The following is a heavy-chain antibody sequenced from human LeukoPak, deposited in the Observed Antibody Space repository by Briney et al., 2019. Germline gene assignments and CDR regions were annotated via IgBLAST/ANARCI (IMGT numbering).Heavy chain of an antibody. CDR2: INPNSGGT. D-gene: IGHD2-2*01. CDR1: GYTFTGYY. V-gene: IGHV1-2*02. J-gene: IGHJ4*02. CDR3: ARAVKDIVVVPAAEIDY. Sequence: ASVKVSCKASGYTFTGYYLHWVRQAPGQGLEWMGWINPNSGGTNSAQKFQVRVTMTRDTSISTAYMELSGLSSDDTAVYYCARAVKDIVVVPAAEIDYWGQGTLVTVSS.